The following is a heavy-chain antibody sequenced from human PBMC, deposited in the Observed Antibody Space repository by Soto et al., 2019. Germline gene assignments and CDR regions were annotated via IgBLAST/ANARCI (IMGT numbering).Heavy chain of an antibody. Sequence: PGGSLRLSCAASGFTVSSNYMSWFRQAPGKGLEWVSVIYSGGSTYYADSVKGRFTISRDNSKNTLYLQMNSLRAEDTAVYYCTLLGYCSGGSCYSNYYYGMDVWGQGTTVTVSS. D-gene: IGHD2-15*01. CDR3: TLLGYCSGGSCYSNYYYGMDV. CDR2: IYSGGST. CDR1: GFTVSSNY. J-gene: IGHJ6*02. V-gene: IGHV3-53*01.